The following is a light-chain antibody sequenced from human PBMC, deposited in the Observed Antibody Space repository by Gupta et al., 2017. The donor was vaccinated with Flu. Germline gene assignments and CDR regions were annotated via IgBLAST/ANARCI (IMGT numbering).Light chain of an antibody. CDR1: QCVLYRNNNY. CDR2: WAS. CDR3: QQYDATPHS. Sequence: DIVITHSPDCLPVSLAQSATLNCKYSQCVLYRNNNYLAWYQQKPGQPPQVLIYWASARESGVPDRFSGSGSGTDFTLTITSLQAEDVAVYCCQQYDATPHSFGQGTKLEIK. J-gene: IGKJ2*03. V-gene: IGKV4-1*01.